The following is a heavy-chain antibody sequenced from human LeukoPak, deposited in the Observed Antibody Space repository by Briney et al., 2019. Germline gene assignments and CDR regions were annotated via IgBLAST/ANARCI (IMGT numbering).Heavy chain of an antibody. Sequence: GASVKVSCKASGYTFTSYAMHWVRQAPGQRLEWMGWINAGNGNTKYSQKFQGRVTITRDTSASTAYMELSRLRSDDTAVYYCAGRSSSTRVIDYWGQGTLVTVSS. V-gene: IGHV1-3*01. CDR1: GYTFTSYA. J-gene: IGHJ4*02. D-gene: IGHD2-2*01. CDR2: INAGNGNT. CDR3: AGRSSSTRVIDY.